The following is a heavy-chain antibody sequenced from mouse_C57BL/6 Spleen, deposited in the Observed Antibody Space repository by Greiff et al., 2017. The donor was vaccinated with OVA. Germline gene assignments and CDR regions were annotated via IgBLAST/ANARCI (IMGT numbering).Heavy chain of an antibody. CDR3: TRDDGYYLYAMDY. Sequence: EVKLMESGEGLVKPGGSLKLSCAASGFTFSSYAMSWVRQTPEKRLEWVAYISSGGDYIYYADTVKGRFTISRDNARNTLYLQMSSLKSEDTAMYYCTRDDGYYLYAMDYWDQGTSVTVSS. CDR2: ISSGGDYI. J-gene: IGHJ4*01. V-gene: IGHV5-9-1*02. D-gene: IGHD2-3*01. CDR1: GFTFSSYA.